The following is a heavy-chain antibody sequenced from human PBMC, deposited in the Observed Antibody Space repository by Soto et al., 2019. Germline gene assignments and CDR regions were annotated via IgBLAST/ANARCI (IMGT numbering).Heavy chain of an antibody. CDR1: ANVLSSNA. CDR3: ASRYIVRGWRWMNY. J-gene: IGHJ4*01. CDR2: INGGNDNT. D-gene: IGHD6-19*01. Sequence: SGKVSCNPSANVLSSNAIYRVRLAPGQRLEWMGWINGGNDNTKYSQKFKGRVTIKMDTSASTVYMELSSLKYEETAVYYCASRYIVRGWRWMNYWGPGNHVTVS. V-gene: IGHV1-3*01.